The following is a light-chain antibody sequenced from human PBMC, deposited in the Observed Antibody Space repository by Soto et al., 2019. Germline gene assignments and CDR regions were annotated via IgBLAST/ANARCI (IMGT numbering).Light chain of an antibody. J-gene: IGKJ1*01. Sequence: DIQMTQSPSSLSASVGDRVTITCRASQSISSYLNWYQQKPGKAPTLLIYAASSLQSGVASRFSGRGSGTDFTLTISSLQPEDFATYYCQQSYSTFAWTFGQGTKVEIK. CDR3: QQSYSTFAWT. CDR1: QSISSY. V-gene: IGKV1-39*01. CDR2: AAS.